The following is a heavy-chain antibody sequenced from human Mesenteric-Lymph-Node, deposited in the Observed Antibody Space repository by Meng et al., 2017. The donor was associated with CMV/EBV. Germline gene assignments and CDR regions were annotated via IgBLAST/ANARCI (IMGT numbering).Heavy chain of an antibody. D-gene: IGHD1-26*01. Sequence: GSSISSVGYYWSWVRQHPGKGLDGIGYTYYRGSTYYNPSLKSRVSISVDTSENQFSLKLSSVAAADTAGYYCARGHPVYSGSYFAHWGQGTLVTVSS. J-gene: IGHJ4*02. CDR2: TYYRGST. V-gene: IGHV4-31*02. CDR1: GSSISSVGYY. CDR3: ARGHPVYSGSYFAH.